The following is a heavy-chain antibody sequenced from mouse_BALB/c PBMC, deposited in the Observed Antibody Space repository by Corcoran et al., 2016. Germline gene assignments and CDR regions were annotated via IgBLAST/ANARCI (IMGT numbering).Heavy chain of an antibody. V-gene: IGHV9-3-1*01. CDR1: GYTFTNCG. Sequence: QIQLVQSGPDLQKPGETVKISCKTSGYTFTNCGLNWVKQAPGRGLKWLGWINTYTGEPTYADDFKGRFAFSLETSASTAYLQINNLKNEDTATYFCARFSYSGSRAWSLDVWGAGTTVTVSS. D-gene: IGHD1-1*01. J-gene: IGHJ1*01. CDR2: INTYTGEP. CDR3: ARFSYSGSRAWSLDV.